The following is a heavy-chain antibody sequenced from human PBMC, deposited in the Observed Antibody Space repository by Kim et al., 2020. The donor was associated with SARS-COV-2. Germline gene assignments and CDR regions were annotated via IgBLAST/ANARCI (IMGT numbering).Heavy chain of an antibody. CDR3: AKDHKLRFLEWLSFGGYFDY. V-gene: IGHV3-9*01. CDR2: ISWNSGSI. Sequence: GGSLRLSCAASGFTFGDYAMHWVRQAPGKGLELVSGISWNSGSIGYADSVKGRFTISRDNAKNSLYLQMNSLRAEDTALYYCAKDHKLRFLEWLSFGGYFDYWGQGTLVTVSS. J-gene: IGHJ4*02. CDR1: GFTFGDYA. D-gene: IGHD3-3*01.